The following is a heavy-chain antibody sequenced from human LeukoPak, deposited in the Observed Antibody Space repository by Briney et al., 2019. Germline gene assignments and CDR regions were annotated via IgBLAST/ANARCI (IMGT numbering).Heavy chain of an antibody. CDR1: GYSINSHYY. Sequence: SETLSLTCAVSGYSINSHYYWGWIRQPPGKGLEWIGSVHHSGSTYSNPSLKGRVTISLDTSKNQFSLKLSSVTAADTAVYYCARVAKLGILRGYYFDYWGQGTLVTVSS. J-gene: IGHJ4*02. CDR2: VHHSGST. D-gene: IGHD7-27*01. CDR3: ARVAKLGILRGYYFDY. V-gene: IGHV4-38-2*01.